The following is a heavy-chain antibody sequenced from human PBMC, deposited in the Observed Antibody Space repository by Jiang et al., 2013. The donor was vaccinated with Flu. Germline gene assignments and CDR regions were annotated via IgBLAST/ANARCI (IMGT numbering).Heavy chain of an antibody. D-gene: IGHD3-3*01. J-gene: IGHJ5*02. Sequence: RSLRLSCAASGFTFSSYAMHWVRQAPGKGLEWVAVISYDGSNKYYADSVKGRFTISRDNSKNTLYLQMNSLRAEDTAVYYCARSNDFWSGYYYGLWENWFDPWGQGTLVTVSS. CDR2: ISYDGSNK. CDR3: ARSNDFWSGYYYGLWENWFDP. CDR1: GFTFSSYA. V-gene: IGHV3-30-3*01.